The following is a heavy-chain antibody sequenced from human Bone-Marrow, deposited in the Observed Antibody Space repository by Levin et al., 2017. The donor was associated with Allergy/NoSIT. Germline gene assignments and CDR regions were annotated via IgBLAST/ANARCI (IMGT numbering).Heavy chain of an antibody. CDR3: ARGEWSVPRGTHGMDV. V-gene: IGHV4-31*03. CDR2: MYYSGST. CDR1: GGSISSAGYY. D-gene: IGHD3-3*01. Sequence: PSETLSLTCTVSGGSISSAGYYWTWIRQHPGKGLEWIGYMYYSGSTYYNPSLKSRVTISLDRSKNQFSLKMSSVTAADTAVYYCARGEWSVPRGTHGMDVWGQGTTVTVSS. J-gene: IGHJ6*02.